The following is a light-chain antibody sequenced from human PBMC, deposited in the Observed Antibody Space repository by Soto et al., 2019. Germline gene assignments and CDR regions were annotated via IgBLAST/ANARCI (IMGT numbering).Light chain of an antibody. CDR3: QTWGTGLVG. Sequence: QSVLTQLPSASASLGASVKLTCTLSSGHSRYAIAWHQHQPENGPRYLMKVTSDGSHIKGDENPDCFSGSSSGADRYLTISSLQSEDEDDYYGQTWGTGLVGFGGGNQRTVL. CDR1: SGHSRYA. J-gene: IGLJ2*01. V-gene: IGLV4-69*01. CDR2: VTSDGSH.